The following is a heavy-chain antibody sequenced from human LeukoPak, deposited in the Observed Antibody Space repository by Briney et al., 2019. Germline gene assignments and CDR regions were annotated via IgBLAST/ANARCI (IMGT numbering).Heavy chain of an antibody. CDR3: ASLLIAAAATDY. V-gene: IGHV3-21*01. Sequence: PGGSLRLSCAASGFTFSSYSMNWVRQAPGKGLEWVSSISSSSSYIYYADSVKGRFTISRDNAKNSLYLQTNSLRAEDTAVYYCASLLIAAAATDYWGQGTLVTVSS. J-gene: IGHJ4*02. D-gene: IGHD6-13*01. CDR2: ISSSSSYI. CDR1: GFTFSSYS.